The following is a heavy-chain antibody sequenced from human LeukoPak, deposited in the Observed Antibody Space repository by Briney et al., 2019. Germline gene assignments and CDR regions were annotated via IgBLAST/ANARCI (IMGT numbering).Heavy chain of an antibody. CDR1: GYTFTSYY. CDR2: INPSGGST. V-gene: IGHV1-46*01. CDR3: ARNGLERPGWIDP. D-gene: IGHD1-1*01. Sequence: ASVKVSCKASGYTFTSYYMHWVRQAPGQGLEWMGIINPSGGSTSYAQKFQGRVTMTRDMSTSTVYMELSSLRSEDTAVYYCARNGLERPGWIDPWGQGTLVTVSS. J-gene: IGHJ5*02.